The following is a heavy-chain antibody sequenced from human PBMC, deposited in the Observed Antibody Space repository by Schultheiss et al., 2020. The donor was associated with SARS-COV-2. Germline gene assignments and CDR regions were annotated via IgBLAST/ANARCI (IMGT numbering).Heavy chain of an antibody. V-gene: IGHV3-33*07. J-gene: IGHJ4*02. CDR1: GFTFSRYG. D-gene: IGHD3-22*01. CDR2: IWYDGSNK. Sequence: GGSLRLSCAASGFTFSRYGMYWVRQAPGKGLEWVAVIWYDGSNKYYADSVKGRFTISRDNAKNSLYLQMNSLRAEDTAVYYCARGGSGYCNYWGQGTLVTVSS. CDR3: ARGGSGYCNY.